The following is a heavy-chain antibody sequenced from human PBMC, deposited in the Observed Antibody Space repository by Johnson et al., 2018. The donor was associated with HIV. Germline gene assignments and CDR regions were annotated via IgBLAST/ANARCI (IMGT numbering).Heavy chain of an antibody. D-gene: IGHD1-26*01. Sequence: QVQLVESGGGLVQPGRSLRLSCAASGFTFSSYAMHWVRQAPGKGLEWVAVISYDGSNKYYADSVKGRFTISRDNSKNTLYLQMNSLRAEDTAVYYCAKLVGASDAFDIWGQGTMVTVSS. V-gene: IGHV3-30-3*01. CDR1: GFTFSSYA. CDR2: ISYDGSNK. CDR3: AKLVGASDAFDI. J-gene: IGHJ3*02.